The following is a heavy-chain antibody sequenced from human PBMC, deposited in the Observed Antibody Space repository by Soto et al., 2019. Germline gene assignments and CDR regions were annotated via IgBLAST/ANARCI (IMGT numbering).Heavy chain of an antibody. CDR2: IDPSDSYT. J-gene: IGHJ6*02. Sequence: GESLKISCKGSGYSFTSYWISWVRQMPGKGLEWMGRIDPSDSYTNYSPSFQGHVTISADKSISTAYLQWSSLKASDTAMYYCARHGGGHYYDSSAPLYYYGMDVWGQGTTVTVSS. CDR1: GYSFTSYW. V-gene: IGHV5-10-1*01. CDR3: ARHGGGHYYDSSAPLYYYGMDV. D-gene: IGHD3-22*01.